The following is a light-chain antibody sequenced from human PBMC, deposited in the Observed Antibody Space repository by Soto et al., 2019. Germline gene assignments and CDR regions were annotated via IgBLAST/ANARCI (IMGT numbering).Light chain of an antibody. CDR2: EGS. CDR3: CSYGGSDVL. Sequence: QSVLTQPASVSGSPGQSITISCTGTSSDVGSYNLVSWYQQHPGKAPKLMIYEGSKRPSGVSNRFSGSKSGNTASLTISGLQAEDEADYYCCSYGGSDVLFGGGTQLTVL. V-gene: IGLV2-23*01. J-gene: IGLJ2*01. CDR1: SSDVGSYNL.